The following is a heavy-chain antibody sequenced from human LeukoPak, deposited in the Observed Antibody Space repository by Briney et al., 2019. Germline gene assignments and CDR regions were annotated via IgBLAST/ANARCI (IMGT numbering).Heavy chain of an antibody. Sequence: GGSLRLSCAASGFTFIGSAMSWVRQAPGKGLVWVSRINSDGSSTSYADSVKGRFTISRDNAKNTLYLQMNSLRAEHTAVYDCARAASYCGSDYYCVYFQYGCQGTLVTVSS. V-gene: IGHV3-74*01. CDR1: GFTFIGSA. D-gene: IGHD2-21*01. CDR2: INSDGSST. CDR3: ARAASYCGSDYYCVYFQY. J-gene: IGHJ1*01.